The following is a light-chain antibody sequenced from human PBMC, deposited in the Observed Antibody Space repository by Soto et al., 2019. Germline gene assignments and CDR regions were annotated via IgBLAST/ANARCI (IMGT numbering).Light chain of an antibody. CDR2: TDN. CDR3: QSYDRNNVNVV. V-gene: IGLV1-44*01. Sequence: QSVLTQPPSASGTPGQRVTISCSGGSSNIGINTVNWYQQLPGTAPKVLIYTDNQRPSGVPDRFSGSKSGTSASLAINGLQSGDEADYYCQSYDRNNVNVVFGGGTKVTVL. J-gene: IGLJ2*01. CDR1: SSNIGINT.